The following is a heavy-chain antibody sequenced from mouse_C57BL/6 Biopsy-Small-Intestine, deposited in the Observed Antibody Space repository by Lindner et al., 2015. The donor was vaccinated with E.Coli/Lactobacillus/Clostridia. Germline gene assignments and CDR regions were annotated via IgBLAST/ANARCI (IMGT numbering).Heavy chain of an antibody. J-gene: IGHJ3*01. CDR3: ARHEEGLYYGNFWFAY. V-gene: IGHV1-62-2*01. Sequence: VQLQESGAELVKPGASVKLSCKASGYTFTDYTIHWVKQRSGQGLEWIGWFYPGSGSIKYNEKFKDKATLTADKSPSTVYMELSRLTSEDSAVYFCARHEEGLYYGNFWFAYWGQGTLVTVSA. CDR2: FYPGSGSI. CDR1: GYTFTDYT. D-gene: IGHD2-1*01.